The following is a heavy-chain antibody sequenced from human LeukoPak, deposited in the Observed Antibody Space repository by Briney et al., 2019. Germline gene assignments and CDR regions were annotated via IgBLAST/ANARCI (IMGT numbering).Heavy chain of an antibody. V-gene: IGHV4-59*01. D-gene: IGHD3-3*01. CDR2: IYYTGST. Sequence: SETLSLTCTVSGDSISSYHWSWIRQPPGKGLEWIGHIYYTGSTNYNPSLKSRVTISVDTSKNQFSLKLSSVTAADTAVYYCARGDVNDFWSGYYTVVWGQGTLVTVSS. J-gene: IGHJ4*02. CDR3: ARGDVNDFWSGYYTVV. CDR1: GDSISSYH.